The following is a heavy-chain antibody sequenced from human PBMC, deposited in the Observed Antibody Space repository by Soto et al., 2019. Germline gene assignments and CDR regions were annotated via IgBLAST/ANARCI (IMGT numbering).Heavy chain of an antibody. CDR2: ISAYNGNT. V-gene: IGHV1-18*01. Sequence: ASVKVSCKASGYTFTSYGISWVRQAPGQGLEWMGWISAYNGNTNYAQKLQGRVTMTTDTSTSTAYMELRSLRSDDTAVYYCARDRVATGYYYYGMDVWGQGTTVTVSS. J-gene: IGHJ6*02. CDR3: ARDRVATGYYYYGMDV. D-gene: IGHD5-12*01. CDR1: GYTFTSYG.